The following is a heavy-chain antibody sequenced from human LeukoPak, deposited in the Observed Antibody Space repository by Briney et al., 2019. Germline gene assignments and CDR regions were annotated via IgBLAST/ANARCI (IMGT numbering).Heavy chain of an antibody. CDR1: GGSFSGYY. D-gene: IGHD2-21*01. Sequence: SETLSLTCAVYGGSFSGYYWSWIRQPPGKGLEWVGEINHSGSTNYNPSLKSRVSISIDTAKNQFSLKLSSVTAADTAVYYCARGILWWRSNRNWFDPWGQGTLVTVSS. J-gene: IGHJ5*02. CDR3: ARGILWWRSNRNWFDP. CDR2: INHSGST. V-gene: IGHV4-34*01.